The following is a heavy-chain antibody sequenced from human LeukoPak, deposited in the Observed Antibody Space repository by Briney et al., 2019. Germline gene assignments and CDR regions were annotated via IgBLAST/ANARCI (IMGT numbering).Heavy chain of an antibody. Sequence: GGSLRLSCAASGSTFSSYAMRWVRQAPGKGVEWVSGISGSGGSTYYADSVKGRFTISRDNSKNTLYLQMNSLRAEDTAVYYCAKGAASEYYFDSWGQGTLVTVSS. V-gene: IGHV3-23*01. CDR3: AKGAASEYYFDS. CDR1: GSTFSSYA. CDR2: ISGSGGST. J-gene: IGHJ4*02. D-gene: IGHD6-25*01.